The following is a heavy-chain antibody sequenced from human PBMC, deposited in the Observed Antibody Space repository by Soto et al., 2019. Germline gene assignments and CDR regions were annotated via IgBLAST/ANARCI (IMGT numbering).Heavy chain of an antibody. CDR1: GGAFSSYA. CDR2: IIPIFGTA. CDR3: ARDCSSTSCYDY. Sequence: ASVKVSCKASGGAFSSYAISWVRQAPGQGLEWMGGIIPIFGTANYAQKFQGRVTITADESTSTAYMELSSLRSEDTAVYYCARDCSSTSCYDYWGQGTLVTVST. V-gene: IGHV1-69*13. D-gene: IGHD2-2*01. J-gene: IGHJ4*02.